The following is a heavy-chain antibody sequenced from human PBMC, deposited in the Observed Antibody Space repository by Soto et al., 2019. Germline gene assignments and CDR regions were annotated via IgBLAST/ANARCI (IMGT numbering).Heavy chain of an antibody. CDR2: ISNDGTNK. J-gene: IGHJ6*02. CDR3: GKDTLDCSGGDCPVYYYYGMDV. Sequence: PGGSLRLSCAASGFTFRRYGMHWVRQAPGKGLEWLAVISNDGTNKYLSDSVKGRLTLSRDNSRNTLSLEIKNLRPEDTAVYYCGKDTLDCSGGDCPVYYYYGMDVWGQGTTVTVSS. V-gene: IGHV3-30*18. D-gene: IGHD2-15*01. CDR1: GFTFRRYG.